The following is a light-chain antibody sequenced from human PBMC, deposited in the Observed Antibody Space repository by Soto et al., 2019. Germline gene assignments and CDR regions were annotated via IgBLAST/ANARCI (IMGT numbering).Light chain of an antibody. Sequence: DIQVTQSPSTLSRSVGDRVTITCRGSENMNNCLAWYQRKPGKAPKVLIYDASTLESGVPSRFRGSGSGTEFTLTISSLKHDDFATYYSQQYNLAFGQGTKVDIK. V-gene: IGKV1-5*01. CDR1: ENMNNC. J-gene: IGKJ1*01. CDR3: QQYNLA. CDR2: DAS.